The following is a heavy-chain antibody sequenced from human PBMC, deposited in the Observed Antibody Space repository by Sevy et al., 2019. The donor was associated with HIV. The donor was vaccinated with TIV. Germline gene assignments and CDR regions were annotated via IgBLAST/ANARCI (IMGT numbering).Heavy chain of an antibody. V-gene: IGHV4-59*11. CDR1: GGSITSLY. J-gene: IGHJ4*02. Sequence: SQTRSLTCTVSGGSITSLYWNWIRQPPGKGLEWIANIYYNGHINYNPSLKSRVTLSLDTSKNQFSLRLSSVTATDTAMYYCAGENAWGRGYSWGQGTLVTVSS. CDR3: AGENAWGRGYS. CDR2: IYYNGHI. D-gene: IGHD1-26*01.